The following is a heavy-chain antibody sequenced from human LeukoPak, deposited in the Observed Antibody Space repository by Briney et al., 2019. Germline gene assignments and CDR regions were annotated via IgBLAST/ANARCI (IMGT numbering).Heavy chain of an antibody. CDR3: ASVKDTAMGIDY. CDR2: IIPILGIA. Sequence: GSSVKVSCKASGGTFSSYAISWVRQAPGQGLEWMGRIIPILGIANYAQKFQGRVTITADESTSTAYMELSSLRSEDTAVYYCASVKDTAMGIDYWGQGTLVTVSS. J-gene: IGHJ4*02. V-gene: IGHV1-69*04. D-gene: IGHD5-18*01. CDR1: GGTFSSYA.